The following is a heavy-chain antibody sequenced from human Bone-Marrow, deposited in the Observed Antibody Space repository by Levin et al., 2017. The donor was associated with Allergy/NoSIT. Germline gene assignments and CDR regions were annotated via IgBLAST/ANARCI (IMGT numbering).Heavy chain of an antibody. CDR1: GFTFSSYW. CDR3: ASEYSSGWPFDY. CDR2: IKQDGSEK. Sequence: GESLKISCAASGFTFSSYWMSWVRQAPGKGLEWVANIKQDGSEKYYVDSVKGRFTISRDNAKNSLYLQMNSLRAEDTAVYYCASEYSSGWPFDYWGQGTLVTVSS. J-gene: IGHJ4*02. V-gene: IGHV3-7*01. D-gene: IGHD6-19*01.